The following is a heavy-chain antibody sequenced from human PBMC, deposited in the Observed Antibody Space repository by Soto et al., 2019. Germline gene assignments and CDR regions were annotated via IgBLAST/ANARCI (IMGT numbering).Heavy chain of an antibody. CDR1: GASISGFY. CDR2: IYATGTT. D-gene: IGHD1-1*01. V-gene: IGHV4-4*07. CDR3: VRDGTKTLRDWFDP. Sequence: QVQLQESGPGLVKHSETLSLTCTVSGASISGFYWSWIRKSAGKGLEWIGRIYATGTTDYNPSLKSRVMMSVDTSKKQFSLKVRSVTAADTAVYYCVRDGTKTLRDWFDPWGQGISVTVSS. J-gene: IGHJ5*02.